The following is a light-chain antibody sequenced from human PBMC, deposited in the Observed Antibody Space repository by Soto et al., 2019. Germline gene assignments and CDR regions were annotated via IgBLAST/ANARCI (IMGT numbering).Light chain of an antibody. CDR2: EAS. CDR3: QQRRNWRT. V-gene: IGKV3-11*01. J-gene: IGKJ1*01. Sequence: EIVLTQSPATLSLSPGERATLSCRASQSISSYLAWYQQKPGQAPRLLIYEASYRATSIPARFSGSGSGTDFTLPISSLEPGVFAFYYCQQRRNWRTSGKGTKVDIK. CDR1: QSISSY.